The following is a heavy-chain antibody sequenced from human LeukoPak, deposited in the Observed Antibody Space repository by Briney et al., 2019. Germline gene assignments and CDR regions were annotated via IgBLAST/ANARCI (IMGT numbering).Heavy chain of an antibody. CDR3: AKDRYDLYDAFDI. CDR2: ISSSSSYI. D-gene: IGHD3-22*01. CDR1: GFTFSSYS. J-gene: IGHJ3*02. V-gene: IGHV3-21*01. Sequence: GGSLRLSCAASGFTFSSYSMNWVRQAPGKGLEWVSSISSSSSYIYYADSVKGRFTISRDNAKNSLYLQMNSLRAEDTAVYYCAKDRYDLYDAFDIWGQGTMVTVSS.